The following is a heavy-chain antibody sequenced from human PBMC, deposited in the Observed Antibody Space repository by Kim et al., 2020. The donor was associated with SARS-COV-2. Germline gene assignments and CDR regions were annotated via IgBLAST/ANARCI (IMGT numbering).Heavy chain of an antibody. D-gene: IGHD1-26*01. CDR1: GFTFSSYA. CDR3: AKMLGWELSYRDDTFDI. Sequence: GGSLRLSCAASGFTFSSYAMSWVRQTPGKGLEWVSFISASGGSRKYADSVKGRFTVSRDNSKNTLYLQMNSQRAEDTALYYCAKMLGWELSYRDDTFDIWGQGTMVTVSS. J-gene: IGHJ3*02. V-gene: IGHV3-23*01. CDR2: ISASGGSR.